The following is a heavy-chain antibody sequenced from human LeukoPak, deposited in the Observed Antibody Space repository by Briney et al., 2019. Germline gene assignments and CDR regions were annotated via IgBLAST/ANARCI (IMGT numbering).Heavy chain of an antibody. Sequence: SETLSLTCTVSGGFISSSSYYWGWIRQPPGKGLEWIGSIYYSGSTYYNPSLKSRVTISVDTSKNQFSLKLSSVTAADTAVYYCARVKFLVGSALVDYWGQGTLVTVSS. D-gene: IGHD2-8*02. J-gene: IGHJ4*02. CDR2: IYYSGST. V-gene: IGHV4-39*07. CDR1: GGFISSSSYY. CDR3: ARVKFLVGSALVDY.